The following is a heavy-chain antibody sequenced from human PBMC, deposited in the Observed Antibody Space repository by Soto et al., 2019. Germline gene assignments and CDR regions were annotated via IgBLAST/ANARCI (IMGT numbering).Heavy chain of an antibody. D-gene: IGHD6-13*01. CDR2: IVVGSGNT. Sequence: EASVKVSCKASGGTLSTYTINWVRQAPGQGLEWIGWIVVGSGNTNYAQKFQERVTITRDMSTSTAYMELSSLRSEDTAVYYCAAELSAAGDSDYWG. CDR3: AAELSAAGDSDY. V-gene: IGHV1-58*02. J-gene: IGHJ4*01. CDR1: GGTLSTYT.